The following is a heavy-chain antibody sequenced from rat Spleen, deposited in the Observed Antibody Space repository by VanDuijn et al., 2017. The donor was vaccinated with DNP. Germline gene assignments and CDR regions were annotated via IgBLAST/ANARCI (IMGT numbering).Heavy chain of an antibody. V-gene: IGHV5S23*01. D-gene: IGHD1-7*01. CDR1: GFTFRDYA. Sequence: EVQLVESGGGLLQPGRSLKLSCAVSGFTFRDYAMVWVRQAPTKGLEWVASIRTGGGDTYYRDSVKGRFTISRDNAKSTLYLQMDSLRSEDTATYYCATHRLRVFHYWGQGVMVTVSS. CDR2: IRTGGGDT. CDR3: ATHRLRVFHY. J-gene: IGHJ2*01.